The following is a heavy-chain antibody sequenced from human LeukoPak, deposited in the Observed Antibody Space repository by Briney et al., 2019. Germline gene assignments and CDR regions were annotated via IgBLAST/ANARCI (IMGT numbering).Heavy chain of an antibody. J-gene: IGHJ3*02. CDR1: GYXFTSYW. V-gene: IGHV5-51*01. D-gene: IGHD3-16*02. CDR3: ARLRYGQNKDAFDI. CDR2: IYPGDSDT. Sequence: PGESLKISCNGSGYXFTSYWICWVRQMPGKGLEWMGIIYPGDSDTSYSPSFQGQVTISVDKSISTAYLQGSSLKASDTAMYYCARLRYGQNKDAFDIWGQGTMVTVSS.